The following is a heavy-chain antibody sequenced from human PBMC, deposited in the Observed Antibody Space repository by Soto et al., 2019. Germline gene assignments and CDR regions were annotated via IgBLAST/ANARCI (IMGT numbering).Heavy chain of an antibody. CDR2: TYYRSKWHN. D-gene: IGHD1-26*01. V-gene: IGHV6-1*01. Sequence: SXTLSLTCAISVYSVSSKSAAWNWISQSPSRGLEWLGRTYYRSKWHNEYAVSVKSRIIINPDTSKNQFSLQLNSVTPEDTAMYYCARPGNEGAVEYWGQATLVIVS. CDR3: ARPGNEGAVEY. J-gene: IGHJ4*02. CDR1: VYSVSSKSAA.